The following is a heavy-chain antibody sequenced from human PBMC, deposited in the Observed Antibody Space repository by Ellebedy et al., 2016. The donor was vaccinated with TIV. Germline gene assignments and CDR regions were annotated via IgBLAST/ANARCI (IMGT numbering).Heavy chain of an antibody. Sequence: GESLKISCVTSGFTFSIYWMSWVRQAPGKGLEWVANTDHDGRVKFYVDSVEGGFTISRNNAKNSLYLQMNSLRAEDTAVYYCARDDWGPAGPWGQGTLVTVSS. CDR1: GFTFSIYW. CDR3: ARDDWGPAGP. D-gene: IGHD3-9*01. J-gene: IGHJ5*02. CDR2: TDHDGRVK. V-gene: IGHV3-7*03.